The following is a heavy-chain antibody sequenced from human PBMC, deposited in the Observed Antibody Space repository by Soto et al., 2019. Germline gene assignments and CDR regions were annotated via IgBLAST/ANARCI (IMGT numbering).Heavy chain of an antibody. D-gene: IGHD3-16*01. V-gene: IGHV3-13*05. Sequence: EVQLVESGGGLVQPGGSLRLSCAASGFTFSSYDMHWVRQATGKGLEWVSAIGTAGDPYYPGSVKGRFTISRENAKNSLYLQMNSLRAGDTAVYYCARGVGDYVWGSSTYYFDYWGQGTLVTVSS. CDR2: IGTAGDP. CDR1: GFTFSSYD. J-gene: IGHJ4*02. CDR3: ARGVGDYVWGSSTYYFDY.